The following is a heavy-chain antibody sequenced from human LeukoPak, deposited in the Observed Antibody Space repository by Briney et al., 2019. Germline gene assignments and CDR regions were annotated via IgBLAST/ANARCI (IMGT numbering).Heavy chain of an antibody. V-gene: IGHV4-61*05. J-gene: IGHJ4*02. CDR2: IYYSGST. CDR1: GGSISSNSYY. D-gene: IGHD1-26*01. CDR3: AGPGGGATPFDY. Sequence: SETLSLTCSVSGGSISSNSYYWGWIRQPPGKGLEWIGYIYYSGSTNYNPSLKSRVTISVDTSKNQFSLKLSSVTAADTAVYYCAGPGGGATPFDYWGQGTLVTVSS.